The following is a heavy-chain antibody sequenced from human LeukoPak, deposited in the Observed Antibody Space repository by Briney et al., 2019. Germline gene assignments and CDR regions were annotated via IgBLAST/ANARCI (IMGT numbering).Heavy chain of an antibody. CDR1: GFTFSSYW. D-gene: IGHD6-6*01. CDR2: IRQDGSEK. J-gene: IGHJ4*02. CDR3: ARDRSIAARLFDY. V-gene: IGHV3-7*01. Sequence: GGSLRLSCTASGFTFSSYWMSWVRQAPGKGLEWVANIRQDGSEKDYVDSVKGRFTISRDNAKNSLYLQMNSLRAEDTAVYYCARDRSIAARLFDYWGQGTLVTVSS.